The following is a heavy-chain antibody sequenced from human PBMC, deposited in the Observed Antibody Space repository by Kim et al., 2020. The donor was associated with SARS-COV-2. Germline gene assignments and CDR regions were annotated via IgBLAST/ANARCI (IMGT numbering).Heavy chain of an antibody. CDR2: IWYDGSNK. Sequence: GGSLRLSCAASGFTFSSYGMHWVRQAPGKGLEWVAVIWYDGSNKYYADSVKGRFTISRDNSKNTLYLQMNSLRAEDTAVYYCARDGRLYGSGSYSGYWGQGTLVTVYS. J-gene: IGHJ4*02. CDR1: GFTFSSYG. D-gene: IGHD3-10*01. CDR3: ARDGRLYGSGSYSGY. V-gene: IGHV3-33*01.